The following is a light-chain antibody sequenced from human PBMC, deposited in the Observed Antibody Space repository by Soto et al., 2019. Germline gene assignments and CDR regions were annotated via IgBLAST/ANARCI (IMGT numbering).Light chain of an antibody. CDR2: SNN. V-gene: IGLV1-44*01. CDR3: AAWDDSPNCQRV. Sequence: QSVLTQPPSASGTPGQRVTISCSGSSSNIGSNTVNWYQQLPGTAPKLLIYSNNQRPSGVPDRFSGSKSGTSASLAISGLQSEDDADYYCAAWDDSPNCQRVFRTVTKVTDL. CDR1: SSNIGSNT. J-gene: IGLJ1*01.